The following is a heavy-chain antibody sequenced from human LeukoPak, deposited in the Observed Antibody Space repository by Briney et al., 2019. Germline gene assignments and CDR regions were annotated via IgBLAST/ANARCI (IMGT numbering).Heavy chain of an antibody. CDR2: ISTYNGNP. J-gene: IGHJ4*02. Sequence: GASVKVSCKASGYTFSNLDITWVRQAPGQGLEGMGWISTYNGNPNYAQKFQGRVTMTTDTSTSTAYMELRSLRSDDTAVYYCARVMGPPDYWGQGTLVTVSS. V-gene: IGHV1-18*01. CDR3: ARVMGPPDY. D-gene: IGHD2-8*01. CDR1: GYTFSNLD.